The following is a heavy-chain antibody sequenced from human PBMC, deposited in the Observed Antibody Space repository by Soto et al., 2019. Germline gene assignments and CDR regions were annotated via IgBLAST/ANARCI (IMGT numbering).Heavy chain of an antibody. D-gene: IGHD3-10*01. Sequence: SETLSLTCSVSGDSISSGGNYWSWIRQHPGKGLQWIGYIFYTGSSYYNPSLQSRVTISVDTSKNQFSLKLSSVTAADTAVYYCARERSEVWFGVLYYYGMDVWGQGTTVTVSS. CDR1: GDSISSGGNY. J-gene: IGHJ6*02. CDR2: IFYTGSS. V-gene: IGHV4-31*03. CDR3: ARERSEVWFGVLYYYGMDV.